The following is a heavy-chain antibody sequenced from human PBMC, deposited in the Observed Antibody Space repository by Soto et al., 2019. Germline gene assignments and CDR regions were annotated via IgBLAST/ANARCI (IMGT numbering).Heavy chain of an antibody. CDR2: IFYSGRI. CDR3: ARARTVLLPTAWFDP. J-gene: IGHJ5*02. V-gene: IGHV4-39*02. CDR1: GSSIINSANY. D-gene: IGHD1-1*01. Sequence: PSETLSLTCSVSGSSIINSANYWAWLRQPPGKGLEWIGNIFYSGRIYYKQSLQGRVTMSMDTSRDQFSLHLRSVTAADTAVYYCARARTVLLPTAWFDPWGRGTLVTVSS.